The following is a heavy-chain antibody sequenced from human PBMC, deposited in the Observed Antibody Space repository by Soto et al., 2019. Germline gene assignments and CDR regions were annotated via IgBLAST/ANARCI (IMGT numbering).Heavy chain of an antibody. CDR2: ISPGSRYP. CDR1: GFTFGXXX. J-gene: IGHJ4*03. CDR3: XXGGXXXLFXP. Sequence: GSLRLSCAGSGFTFGXXXMSWIRQAPGKGLEWLSYISPGSRYPAYADSVKGRFTISRDNAKRSLYLQMMSLTAEDTAIYYCXXGGXXXLFXPWGXXTXVTVSS. D-gene: IGHD3-16*01. V-gene: IGHV3-11*06.